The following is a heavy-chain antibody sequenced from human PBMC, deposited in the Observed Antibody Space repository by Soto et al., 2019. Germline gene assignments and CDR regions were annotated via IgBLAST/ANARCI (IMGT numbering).Heavy chain of an antibody. CDR3: AKLAPDSSSWYYFGMDV. CDR1: GYTFSSYA. Sequence: GGSLRLSCTASGYTFSSYAMSWVRQAPGKGLEWVSAISGSGGSTYYADSVKGRFTISRDNSKNTLYLQMNSLRAEDTAVYYCAKLAPDSSSWYYFGMDVWGQGTTVTVSS. CDR2: ISGSGGST. J-gene: IGHJ6*02. D-gene: IGHD6-13*01. V-gene: IGHV3-23*01.